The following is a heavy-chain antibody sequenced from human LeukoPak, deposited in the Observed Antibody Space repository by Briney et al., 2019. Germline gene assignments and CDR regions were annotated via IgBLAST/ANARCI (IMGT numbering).Heavy chain of an antibody. V-gene: IGHV3-74*01. CDR2: INSDGYST. CDR1: GFTFSSYS. CDR3: ARDLRYCSNGVCHENRFYP. J-gene: IGHJ5*02. D-gene: IGHD2-8*01. Sequence: PGGSLRLSCAASGFTFSSYSMNWVRQAPGKGLVWVSVINSDGYSTNYADSVKGRFTISRDNAKNTLYLQMNSLRAEDTAVYYCARDLRYCSNGVCHENRFYPWGQGTLVTVSS.